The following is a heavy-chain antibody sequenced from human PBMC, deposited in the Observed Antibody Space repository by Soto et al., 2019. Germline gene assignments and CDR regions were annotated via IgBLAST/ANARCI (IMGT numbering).Heavy chain of an antibody. CDR2: IIPIFGTT. J-gene: IGHJ2*01. D-gene: IGHD1-26*01. Sequence: QVQLVQSGAEVRKSGSSVEVSCKLSGASFDSYTITWVRQAPGQGLEWMGGIIPIFGTTNYAQKFQGRLTITADGFTSAAYMDLSSLTSEDTAVYYCARGPLYDLESGMYWYFDLWGRGTLVTVSS. CDR1: GASFDSYT. CDR3: ARGPLYDLESGMYWYFDL. V-gene: IGHV1-69*01.